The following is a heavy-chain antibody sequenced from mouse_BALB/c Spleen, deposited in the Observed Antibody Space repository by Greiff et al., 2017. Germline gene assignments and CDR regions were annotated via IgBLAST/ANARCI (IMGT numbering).Heavy chain of an antibody. Sequence: EVQLVESGGGLVKPGGSLKLSCAASGFTFSSYAMSWVRQTPEKRLEWVASISSGGSTYYPDSVKGRFTISRDNARNILYLQMSSLRSEDTAMYYCARDYGYYAMDYWGQGTSVTVSS. CDR1: GFTFSSYA. J-gene: IGHJ4*01. CDR2: ISSGGST. D-gene: IGHD1-1*02. V-gene: IGHV5-6-5*01. CDR3: ARDYGYYAMDY.